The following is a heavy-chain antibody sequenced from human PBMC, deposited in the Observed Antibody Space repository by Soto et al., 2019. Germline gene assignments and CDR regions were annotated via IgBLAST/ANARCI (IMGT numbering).Heavy chain of an antibody. D-gene: IGHD6-19*01. Sequence: SETLSLTCTVSGGSISSGDYYWSWIRQPPGKGLEWIGYIYHGGATYYNPSLKSRVTISVDTSKNQFSLKLSSVTAADTAVYYCARRGSRQWLPTPDYWGQGTLVTVSS. CDR1: GGSISSGDYY. J-gene: IGHJ4*02. V-gene: IGHV4-30-4*01. CDR2: IYHGGAT. CDR3: ARRGSRQWLPTPDY.